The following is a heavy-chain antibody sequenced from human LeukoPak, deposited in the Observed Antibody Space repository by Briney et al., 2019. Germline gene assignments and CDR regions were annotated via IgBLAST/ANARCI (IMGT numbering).Heavy chain of an antibody. D-gene: IGHD3-22*01. J-gene: IGHJ6*03. CDR2: INPNSGGT. CDR1: GYTFTGYY. Sequence: GASVKVSCKASGYTFTGYYMHWVRQAPGQGLEWMGWINPNSGGTNYAQKFQGRVTMTRDTSISTAYMELSRLRSDDTAVYYCARGGYYDSSGYYYNPQPYYYYYMDVWGKGTTVTVSS. CDR3: ARGGYYDSSGYYYNPQPYYYYYMDV. V-gene: IGHV1-2*02.